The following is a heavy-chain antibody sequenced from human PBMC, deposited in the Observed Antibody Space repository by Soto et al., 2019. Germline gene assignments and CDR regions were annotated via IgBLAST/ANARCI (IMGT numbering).Heavy chain of an antibody. CDR1: GDSVSSNGAC. D-gene: IGHD2-15*01. J-gene: IGHJ6*02. CDR3: ARVHCSAGTCLDGLDF. V-gene: IGHV6-1*01. Sequence: PSQTLSLTCVISGDSVSSNGACWNWIRQSPSRGLQWLGRIYYRSKWFHAYAASVESRMAINPDTSRNQFSLQLNYVTPEDTAVYYCARVHCSAGTCLDGLDFWGQGTTVTVSS. CDR2: IYYRSKWFH.